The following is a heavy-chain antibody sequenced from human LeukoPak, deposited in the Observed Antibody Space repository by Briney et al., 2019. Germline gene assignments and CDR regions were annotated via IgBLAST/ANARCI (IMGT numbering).Heavy chain of an antibody. V-gene: IGHV3-30*02. D-gene: IGHD6-19*01. CDR1: GFTFSSYG. Sequence: GGSLRLSCAASGFTFSSYGMHWVRQAPGKGLEWVAFIRYDGSNKYYADSVKGRFTISRDNSKNTLYLQMNSLRAEDTAVYYCAKDRRYSSGWYYFDYWGQGTLVTVSS. CDR2: IRYDGSNK. CDR3: AKDRRYSSGWYYFDY. J-gene: IGHJ4*02.